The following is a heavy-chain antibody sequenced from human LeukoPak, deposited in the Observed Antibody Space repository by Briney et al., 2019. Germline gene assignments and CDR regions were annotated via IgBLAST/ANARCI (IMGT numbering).Heavy chain of an antibody. CDR1: GGSISNSY. Sequence: SETLSLTCTVSGGSISNSYWGWIRQPPGKGLEWIGYIYHSGSTNYNPSLKSRVTISVDTSKSQFSLKVSSVTAADTAVYYCARDSSGLNWFDPWGQGTLVTVSS. V-gene: IGHV4-59*12. CDR2: IYHSGST. D-gene: IGHD6-19*01. CDR3: ARDSSGLNWFDP. J-gene: IGHJ5*02.